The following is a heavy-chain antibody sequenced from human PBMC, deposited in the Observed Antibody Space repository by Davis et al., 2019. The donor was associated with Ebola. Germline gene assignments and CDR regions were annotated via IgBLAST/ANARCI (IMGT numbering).Heavy chain of an antibody. CDR2: IGAYNGST. V-gene: IGHV1-18*04. CDR1: GYTFTNYG. Sequence: ASVKVSCKASGYTFTNYGISWVRQAPGQGLEWMGWIGAYNGSTNYAQKLQGRVTMTRDTSTSTAYMELWTLDSDDTAVYYCAREPQPLGGSCYSLGCYFDFWGQGTLVTVSS. D-gene: IGHD2-15*01. J-gene: IGHJ4*02. CDR3: AREPQPLGGSCYSLGCYFDF.